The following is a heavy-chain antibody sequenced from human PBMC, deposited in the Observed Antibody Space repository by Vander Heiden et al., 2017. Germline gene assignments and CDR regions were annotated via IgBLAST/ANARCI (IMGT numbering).Heavy chain of an antibody. CDR2: ISWNSGSI. J-gene: IGHJ4*02. CDR1: GFTFDDSA. V-gene: IGHV3-9*01. CDR3: AKGYSYGSYWFDY. Sequence: EVQLLASGVGLVQPGWSLRLSCAASGFTFDDSAMPWVRQAPGKGLGWVSGISWNSGSIGYADCVKGRFTISRDNAKNSLYLQMNGLRAEDTALYYCAKGYSYGSYWFDYWGQGTLVTVSS. D-gene: IGHD5-18*01.